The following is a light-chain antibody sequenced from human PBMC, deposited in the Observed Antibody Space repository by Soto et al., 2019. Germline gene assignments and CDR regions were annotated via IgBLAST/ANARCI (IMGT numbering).Light chain of an antibody. CDR3: SSYTSNRPYV. CDR1: SSDVGGYNY. CDR2: DVS. J-gene: IGLJ1*01. V-gene: IGLV2-14*01. Sequence: QSALTQPASVSGSPGQSITISCTGTSSDVGGYNYVSWYQQHPGKAPKLMIYDVSNRPSGVSNRFSGSKSGNTASLTISGLQAEDEADYSCSSYTSNRPYVFGTGTKLTVL.